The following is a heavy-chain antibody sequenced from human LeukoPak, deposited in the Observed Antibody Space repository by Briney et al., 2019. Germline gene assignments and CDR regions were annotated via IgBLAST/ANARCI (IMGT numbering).Heavy chain of an antibody. J-gene: IGHJ4*02. D-gene: IGHD2-2*01. CDR3: ALGYCSSTSCYAGDY. V-gene: IGHV3-53*01. CDR1: GFTVSSNY. CDR2: IYSGGST. Sequence: PGGSLRLSCAASGFTVSSNYMSWVRQAPGKGLEWVSVIYSGGSTYYADSVKGRFTISGDNSKNTLYLQMNSLRAEDTAVYYCALGYCSSTSCYAGDYWGQGTLVTVSS.